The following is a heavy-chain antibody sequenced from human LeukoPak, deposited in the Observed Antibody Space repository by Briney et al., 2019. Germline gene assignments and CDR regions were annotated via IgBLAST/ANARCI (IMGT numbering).Heavy chain of an antibody. J-gene: IGHJ4*02. CDR3: ARLGSVAMPFDY. Sequence: ASETLSLTCTVSGGSISSYYWSWIRQPPGKGLEWIGYIYYSGSTNYNPSLKSRVTISVDTSKNQFSLNLSSVTAADTAVYYCARLGSVAMPFDYWGQGTLVTVSS. CDR1: GGSISSYY. V-gene: IGHV4-59*08. D-gene: IGHD2-2*01. CDR2: IYYSGST.